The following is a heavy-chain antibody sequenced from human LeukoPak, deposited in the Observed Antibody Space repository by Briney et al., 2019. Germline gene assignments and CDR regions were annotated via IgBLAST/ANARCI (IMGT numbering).Heavy chain of an antibody. CDR1: GGSFSGYY. CDR2: INHSGST. Sequence: PSETLSLTCAVYGGSFSGYYWSWIRQPPGKGLEWIGEINHSGSTNYNPSLKSRVTISVDTSKNQFSLKLSSVTAADTAVYYCARGFSGYYGSSGYYGRSNYFDYWGQGTLVTVSS. V-gene: IGHV4-34*01. CDR3: ARGFSGYYGSSGYYGRSNYFDY. D-gene: IGHD3-22*01. J-gene: IGHJ4*02.